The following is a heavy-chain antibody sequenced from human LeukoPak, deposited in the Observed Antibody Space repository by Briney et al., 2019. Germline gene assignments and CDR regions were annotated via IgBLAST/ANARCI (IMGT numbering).Heavy chain of an antibody. CDR1: GFTFDDYA. CDR3: AKESVMATTLDY. CDR2: ISWDGGST. J-gene: IGHJ4*02. D-gene: IGHD5-24*01. V-gene: IGHV3-43D*03. Sequence: GGSLRLSCAASGFTFDDYAMHWVRQAPGKGLEWVSLISWDGGSTYYADSVKGRFTISRDNSKNSLYLQMNSLRAEDTALYYCAKESVMATTLDYWGQGTLVTVSS.